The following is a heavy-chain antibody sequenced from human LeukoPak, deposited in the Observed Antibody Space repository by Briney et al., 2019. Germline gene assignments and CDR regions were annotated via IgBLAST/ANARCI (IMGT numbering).Heavy chain of an antibody. Sequence: GGSLRLSCAASGFTFSSNYMSWVRQAPGKGLEWVSVIYSGGSTYYADSVKGRFTISRDNSKNTLYLQMNSLRAEDTAVYYCATGVDTAMVTSDYWGQGTLVTVSS. CDR2: IYSGGST. CDR1: GFTFSSNY. CDR3: ATGVDTAMVTSDY. V-gene: IGHV3-53*01. D-gene: IGHD5-18*01. J-gene: IGHJ4*02.